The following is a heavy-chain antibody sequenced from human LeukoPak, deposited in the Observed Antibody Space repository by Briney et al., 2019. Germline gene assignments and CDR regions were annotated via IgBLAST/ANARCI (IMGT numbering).Heavy chain of an antibody. J-gene: IGHJ3*02. V-gene: IGHV3-23*01. CDR3: AKDPTFNVLLWFGELPGPDAFDI. D-gene: IGHD3-10*01. CDR1: GFTFSTYA. CDR2: ISGGGYST. Sequence: GGSLRLSCAASGFTFSTYAMSWVRQAPGKGLEWVSAISGGGYSTYYADSVKGRFTISRDNSKNTLYLQMNSLRAEDTAVYYCAKDPTFNVLLWFGELPGPDAFDIWGQGTMVTVSS.